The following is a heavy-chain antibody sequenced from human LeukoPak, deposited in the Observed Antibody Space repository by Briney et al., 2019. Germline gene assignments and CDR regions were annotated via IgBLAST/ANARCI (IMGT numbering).Heavy chain of an antibody. CDR1: GFTFNSYS. CDR2: VSFDGNSK. CDR3: ARDRHQWMDSTWQYCFDY. Sequence: PGRSLRLSCEASGFTFNSYSMHWVRQAPGKGLEWVAVVSFDGNSKYYADSVKGRFTISRDNSKLYLQMNNLRAEDTAIYHCARDRHQWMDSTWQYCFDYWGQGILVTVSS. J-gene: IGHJ4*02. V-gene: IGHV3-30*04. D-gene: IGHD6-19*01.